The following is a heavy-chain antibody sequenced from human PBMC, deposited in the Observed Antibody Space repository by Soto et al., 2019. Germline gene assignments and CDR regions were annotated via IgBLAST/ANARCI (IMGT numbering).Heavy chain of an antibody. J-gene: IGHJ4*02. V-gene: IGHV3-30*18. CDR3: AKSHPLYTYGRYIDY. CDR2: ISYDGSNK. Sequence: PGGSLRLSCAASGFTFSNYDMHWVRQAPGKGLYWVAVISYDGSNKYYVDSVKGRFTLSRDNSKNTLYLQMNSLRAEDTAVYYCAKSHPLYTYGRYIDYWGQGTLVTVSS. D-gene: IGHD5-18*01. CDR1: GFTFSNYD.